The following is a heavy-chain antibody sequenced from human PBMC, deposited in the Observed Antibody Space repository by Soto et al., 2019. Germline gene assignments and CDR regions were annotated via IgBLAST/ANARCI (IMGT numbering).Heavy chain of an antibody. J-gene: IGHJ4*02. Sequence: GGSLRLSCAASGFTFSSYAMSWVRQAPGKGLEWVSAISGSGDSTYYADSVKGRFTISRDNSRNTLYLQMSGLRVEDTAVYYCAKDRYCSATSCQDFGSWGQGTLVTVSS. CDR3: AKDRYCSATSCQDFGS. V-gene: IGHV3-23*01. CDR1: GFTFSSYA. D-gene: IGHD2-2*01. CDR2: ISGSGDST.